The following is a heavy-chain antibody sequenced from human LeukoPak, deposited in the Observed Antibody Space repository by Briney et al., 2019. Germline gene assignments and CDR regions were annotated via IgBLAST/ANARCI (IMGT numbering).Heavy chain of an antibody. J-gene: IGHJ4*02. Sequence: GGSLRLSCSASGFTFSSYSMNWVRQAPGKGLEWVSSITSKSSYKYYADSVEGRFTISSDNAKNSMYLKMNSLRAEAAAVYYCARDPIAAAASGGDYWGQGTLVTVSS. CDR2: ITSKSSYK. V-gene: IGHV3-21*01. D-gene: IGHD6-13*01. CDR1: GFTFSSYS. CDR3: ARDPIAAAASGGDY.